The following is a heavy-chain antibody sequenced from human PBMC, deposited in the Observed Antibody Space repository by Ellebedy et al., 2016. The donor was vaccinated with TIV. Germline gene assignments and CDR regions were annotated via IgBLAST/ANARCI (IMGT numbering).Heavy chain of an antibody. Sequence: GGSLRLXXAASGFTFSDFAMSWVRQAPGKGLEWVSAIGERVGLTYYADSVKGRFTISRDNSKNTLYLQMNTLRAEDTAVYYCARDRGHKLVGATDDFDYWGQGTLVTVSS. CDR3: ARDRGHKLVGATDDFDY. J-gene: IGHJ4*02. V-gene: IGHV3-23*01. CDR1: GFTFSDFA. D-gene: IGHD1-26*01. CDR2: IGERVGLT.